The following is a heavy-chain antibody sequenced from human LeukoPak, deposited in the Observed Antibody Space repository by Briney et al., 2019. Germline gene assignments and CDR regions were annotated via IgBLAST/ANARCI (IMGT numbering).Heavy chain of an antibody. D-gene: IGHD2-2*01. V-gene: IGHV4-61*10. J-gene: IGHJ2*01. Sequence: SSETLSLTCSVSGGSITSGNYYWHWIRRPAGKGLEWIGYIYYGGSTNYNPSLKSRVTISVDTSKNQFSLKLSSVPAADTAVYYCATAGVVPAARYWYFDLWGRGTLVTVSS. CDR1: GGSITSGNYY. CDR2: IYYGGST. CDR3: ATAGVVPAARYWYFDL.